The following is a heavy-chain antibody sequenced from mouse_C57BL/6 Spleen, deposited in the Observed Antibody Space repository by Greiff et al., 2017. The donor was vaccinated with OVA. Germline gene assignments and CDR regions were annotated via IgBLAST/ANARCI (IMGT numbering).Heavy chain of an antibody. CDR2: ISGGGGNT. CDR1: GFTFSSYT. V-gene: IGHV5-9*01. CDR3: ARRYYGNRYWYFDV. D-gene: IGHD2-1*01. J-gene: IGHJ1*03. Sequence: EVQGVESGGGLVKPGGSLKLSCAASGFTFSSYTMSWVRQTPEKRLEWVATISGGGGNTYYPDSVKGRFTISRDNAKNTLYLQMSSLRSEDTALYYCARRYYGNRYWYFDVWGTGTTVTVSS.